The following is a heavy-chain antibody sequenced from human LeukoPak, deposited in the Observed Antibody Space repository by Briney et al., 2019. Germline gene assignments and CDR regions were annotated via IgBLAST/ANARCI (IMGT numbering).Heavy chain of an antibody. J-gene: IGHJ5*02. CDR3: ARHSSSWFPRWFDP. D-gene: IGHD6-13*01. CDR1: GFTFTSYN. CDR2: ITSSSHYI. V-gene: IGHV3-21*01. Sequence: GGSLRLSCAASGFTFTSYNMNWVRQTPGKGLEWVSSITSSSHYIYYADSVRGRFTISRDNAENSLYLQMNSLRADDTAIYYCARHSSSWFPRWFDPWGQGTLVTVSS.